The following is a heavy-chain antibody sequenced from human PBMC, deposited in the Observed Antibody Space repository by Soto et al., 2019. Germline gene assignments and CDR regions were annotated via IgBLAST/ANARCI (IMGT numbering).Heavy chain of an antibody. CDR1: GFTFSSYE. D-gene: IGHD3-10*01. V-gene: IGHV3-48*03. J-gene: IGHJ6*02. Sequence: EVQLVESGGGLVQPGGSLRLSCAASGFTFSSYEMNWVRQAPRKGLEWVSYTSSSGSTIYYADSVKGRFTISRDNAKNSLYLQMNSLRAEDTAVYYCARGNYYGSGSYYNPLYGRDVWGQGTTVTVSS. CDR3: ARGNYYGSGSYYNPLYGRDV. CDR2: TSSSGSTI.